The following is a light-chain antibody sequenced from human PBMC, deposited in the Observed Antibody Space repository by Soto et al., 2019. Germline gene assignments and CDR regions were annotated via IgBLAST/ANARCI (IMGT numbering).Light chain of an antibody. CDR3: QQYITNPA. Sequence: DIQMTQSPSTLSASVVDTVTVTCRASQSVSGWLAWYQQKPGKAPRLLIYDASKLESGVPSRFSGSASGTEFTLTIDSLQPDDFASYYCQQYITNPAFGQGTKVDIK. CDR1: QSVSGW. V-gene: IGKV1-5*01. CDR2: DAS. J-gene: IGKJ1*01.